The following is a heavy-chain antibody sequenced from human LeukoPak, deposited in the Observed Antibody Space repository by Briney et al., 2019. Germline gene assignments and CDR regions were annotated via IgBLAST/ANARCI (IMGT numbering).Heavy chain of an antibody. CDR1: GYSISSGFY. CDR3: ARESYYYDRSVYYWYFDL. J-gene: IGHJ2*01. D-gene: IGHD3-22*01. Sequence: SETLSLTCTVSGYSISSGFYWGCIRQPPGKGLEWIGSLYHSGSTYYSPSLKSRITISLDTSKNQFSLKLSSVTAADTAVYYCARESYYYDRSVYYWYFDLWGRGTLVTVSS. V-gene: IGHV4-38-2*02. CDR2: LYHSGST.